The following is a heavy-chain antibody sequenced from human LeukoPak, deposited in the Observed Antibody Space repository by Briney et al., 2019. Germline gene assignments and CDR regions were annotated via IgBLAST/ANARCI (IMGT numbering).Heavy chain of an antibody. Sequence: GESLKISCKASGYSFSSYWIAWVRQMPGKGLEWMGIIYPGDSDTRYSPSFQGQVTISADKSISTAYLQWSSLKASDTAMYYCARLGAAAAPPYYFDYWGQGTLVTVSS. V-gene: IGHV5-51*01. CDR2: IYPGDSDT. D-gene: IGHD6-13*01. CDR3: ARLGAAAAPPYYFDY. J-gene: IGHJ4*02. CDR1: GYSFSSYW.